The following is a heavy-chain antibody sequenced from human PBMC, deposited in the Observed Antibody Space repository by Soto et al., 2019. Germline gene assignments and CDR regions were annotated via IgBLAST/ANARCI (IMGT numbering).Heavy chain of an antibody. CDR2: IYWEDDK. CDR1: GLSLSTSGVC. Sequence: HITLKESGPTLVKPTQTLTLTCASSGLSLSTSGVCLCWFLQPPGKDLDWLALIYWEDDKRYNPFLKSSLTNTKVTSKNEVVITKTNIDPVDTATDYCERAPIAPRPLDWFDPWGQGTLLTVSS. V-gene: IGHV2-5*02. J-gene: IGHJ5*02. D-gene: IGHD6-6*01. CDR3: ERAPIAPRPLDWFDP.